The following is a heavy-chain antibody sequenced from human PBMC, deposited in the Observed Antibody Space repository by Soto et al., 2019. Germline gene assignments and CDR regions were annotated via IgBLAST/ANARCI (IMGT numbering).Heavy chain of an antibody. CDR2: IYYSGST. V-gene: IGHV4-39*01. J-gene: IGHJ5*02. Sequence: QLQLQESGPGLVKPSETLSLTCTVSGGSISSSSYYWGWIRQPPGKGLEWIGSIYYSGSTYYNPSLKSRVTISVDTSKNQFSLKLSSVTAAETAVSYFCIAARPRPETNWFDPWGQGTLVTVSS. D-gene: IGHD6-6*01. CDR1: GGSISSSSYY. CDR3: CIAARPRPETNWFDP.